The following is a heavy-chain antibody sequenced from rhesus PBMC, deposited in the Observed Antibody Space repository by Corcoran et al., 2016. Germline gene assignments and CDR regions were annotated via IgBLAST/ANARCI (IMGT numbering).Heavy chain of an antibody. V-gene: IGHV4-80*01. CDR3: AKYFNHGYFHFDY. CDR2: INGNEERT. J-gene: IGHJ4*01. Sequence: QVQPQESGPGLVKPSETLSLTCPLSGASISNYYWSWLRQSPRKGLEWIGEINGNEERTNYNPSLKSRVTSSRDTSKNQFSLKLTSVTAADTAVYYCAKYFNHGYFHFDYWGQGVLVTVSS. D-gene: IGHD3-28*01. CDR1: GASISNYY.